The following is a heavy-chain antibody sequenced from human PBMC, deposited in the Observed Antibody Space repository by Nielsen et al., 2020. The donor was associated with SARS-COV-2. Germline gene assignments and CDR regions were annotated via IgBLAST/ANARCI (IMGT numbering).Heavy chain of an antibody. D-gene: IGHD6-6*01. Sequence: GSLRLSCTVSGGSISSYYWSWIRQPPGKGLEWIGYIYYSGSTNYNPSLKSRVTISVDTSKNQFSLKLSPVTAADTAVYYCARGYSSSYFDYWGQGTLVTVSS. V-gene: IGHV4-59*01. CDR1: GGSISSYY. J-gene: IGHJ4*02. CDR3: ARGYSSSYFDY. CDR2: IYYSGST.